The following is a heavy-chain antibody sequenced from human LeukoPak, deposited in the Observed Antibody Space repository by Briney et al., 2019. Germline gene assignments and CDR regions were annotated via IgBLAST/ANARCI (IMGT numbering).Heavy chain of an antibody. V-gene: IGHV4-4*02. CDR1: GGSISSSNW. CDR2: ILHSGDA. Sequence: TSETLSLTCDVSGGSISSSNWWSWARQSPEKGLEWIGQILHSGDANYSPSFKSRVTISVDKSKNQFYLRLTSLTAADTAIYYCVRDRNSNLRLGFWGPGTLVTVSS. CDR3: VRDRNSNLRLGF. D-gene: IGHD5-12*01. J-gene: IGHJ4*02.